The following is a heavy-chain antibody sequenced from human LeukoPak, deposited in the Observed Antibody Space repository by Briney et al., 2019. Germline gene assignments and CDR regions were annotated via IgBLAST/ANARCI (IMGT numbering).Heavy chain of an antibody. CDR3: AKDRPNYYESNGHYYRRDGDS. Sequence: GGSLRLSCAASGFTFSIYAMSWVRQAPGKGLEWVSSTSSGGDYTYYAGSVKGRFTISRDNSKNTLYLQMNSLRAEDTATYYCAKDRPNYYESNGHYYRRDGDSWGQGTLVTVSS. CDR2: TSSGGDYT. CDR1: GFTFSIYA. J-gene: IGHJ5*01. D-gene: IGHD3-22*01. V-gene: IGHV3-23*01.